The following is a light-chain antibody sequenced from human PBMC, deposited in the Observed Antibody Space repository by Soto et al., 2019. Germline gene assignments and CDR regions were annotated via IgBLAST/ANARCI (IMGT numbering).Light chain of an antibody. CDR2: DDR. Sequence: SYELTQTSSVSVAPGQTARISCGGNNIGGKSVHWYQQKPGQAPVVVVYDDRDRPSGIPERFSGSNSGNTATLTISRFEAGDEADYHCQVWDDNSDHHVFGTGTKVTAL. CDR1: NIGGKS. V-gene: IGLV3-21*02. J-gene: IGLJ1*01. CDR3: QVWDDNSDHHV.